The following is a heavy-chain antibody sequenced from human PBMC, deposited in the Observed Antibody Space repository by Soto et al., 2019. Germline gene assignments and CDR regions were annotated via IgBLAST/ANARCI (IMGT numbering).Heavy chain of an antibody. CDR3: AREEQTYYYGMDV. J-gene: IGHJ6*02. V-gene: IGHV3-48*03. Sequence: SGGSLRLSCSASGFTFSSYEMNWVRQAPGKGLEWVSYISSSGSTIYYADSVKGRFTISRDNAKNSLYLQMNSLRAEDTAVYYCAREEQTYYYGMDVWGQGTTVTVSS. CDR1: GFTFSSYE. D-gene: IGHD1-1*01. CDR2: ISSSGSTI.